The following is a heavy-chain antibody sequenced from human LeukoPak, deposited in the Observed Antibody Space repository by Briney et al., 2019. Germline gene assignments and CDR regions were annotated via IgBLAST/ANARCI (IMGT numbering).Heavy chain of an antibody. CDR3: AKTSGIAAAGTYFDY. D-gene: IGHD6-13*01. J-gene: IGHJ4*02. CDR1: GFTFSSYA. CDR2: ISGSGGST. Sequence: GWSLRLSCAASGFTFSSYAMSWVHQAPGKGLEWVSAISGSGGSTYYADSVKGRFTISRDNSKNTLYLQMNSLRAEDTAVYYCAKTSGIAAAGTYFDYWGQGTLVTVSS. V-gene: IGHV3-23*01.